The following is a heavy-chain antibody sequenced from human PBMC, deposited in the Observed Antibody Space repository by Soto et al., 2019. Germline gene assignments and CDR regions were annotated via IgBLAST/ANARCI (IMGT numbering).Heavy chain of an antibody. CDR3: AKDRVGVTNLGRYFDY. CDR2: IGSAGDT. J-gene: IGHJ4*02. D-gene: IGHD1-26*01. V-gene: IGHV3-13*01. Sequence: GGSLRLSCAASGFTLSGYDIHWVRQATGKGLEWVSGIGSAGDTYYEDSVKGRFTISRENAKNSLYLQMNSLRVGDTAVYYCAKDRVGVTNLGRYFDYWGQGTQVTVSS. CDR1: GFTLSGYD.